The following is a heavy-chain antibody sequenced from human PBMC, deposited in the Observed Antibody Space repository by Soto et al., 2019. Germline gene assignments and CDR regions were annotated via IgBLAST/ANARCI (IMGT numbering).Heavy chain of an antibody. D-gene: IGHD3-9*01. CDR2: ISAYNGNT. J-gene: IGHJ3*02. V-gene: IGHV1-18*01. CDR3: ARGVLRYFDWLPSDI. Sequence: ASVKVSCKASGYTFTSYGISWVRQAPGQGLEWMGWISAYNGNTNYAQKLQGRVTMTTDTSTSTAYMELRSLRSDDTAVYYCARGVLRYFDWLPSDIWGQGTMVTVSS. CDR1: GYTFTSYG.